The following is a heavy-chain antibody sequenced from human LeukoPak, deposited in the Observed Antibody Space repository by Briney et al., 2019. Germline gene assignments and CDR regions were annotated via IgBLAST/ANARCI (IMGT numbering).Heavy chain of an antibody. D-gene: IGHD5-24*01. CDR2: IYYSGST. J-gene: IGHJ2*01. CDR1: GGSISSGGYY. CDR3: ARWLQFRWYFDL. Sequence: SETLSLTCTVSGGSISSGGYYWSWIRQHPGKGLEWIGYIYYSGSTYYNPSLKSRVTISVDTSKNQFSLKLSSVTAADTAVYYCARWLQFRWYFDLWGRGTLVTVSS. V-gene: IGHV4-31*03.